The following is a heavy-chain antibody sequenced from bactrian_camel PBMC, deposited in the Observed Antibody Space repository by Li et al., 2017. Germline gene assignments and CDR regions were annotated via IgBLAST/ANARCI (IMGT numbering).Heavy chain of an antibody. J-gene: IGHJ4*01. Sequence: HVQLVESGGGSVQTGGSLRLSCVVSGHSRGSNCVGWYRLPPGRAPAEREGIAAIRRSGGETWYANSAKGRFTISQDSARNTFYLQMNSLKTEDTAVYYCARGPENLWEYGYWGQGTQVTVS. CDR3: ARGPENLWEYGY. V-gene: IGHV3S55*01. CDR2: IRRSGGET. CDR1: GHSRGSNC.